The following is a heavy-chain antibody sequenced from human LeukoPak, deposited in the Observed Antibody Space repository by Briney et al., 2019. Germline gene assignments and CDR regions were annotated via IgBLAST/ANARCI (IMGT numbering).Heavy chain of an antibody. Sequence: ASVKVSCKASGYTFTSYDINWVRQATGQGLEWMGWMNPNSGNTGYAQKFQGRVTMTRNTSISTAYMELSSLRSEDTAVYYCARAPFWSGYYIDYWGQGTLVTVSS. J-gene: IGHJ4*02. CDR2: MNPNSGNT. V-gene: IGHV1-8*01. CDR1: GYTFTSYD. CDR3: ARAPFWSGYYIDY. D-gene: IGHD3-3*01.